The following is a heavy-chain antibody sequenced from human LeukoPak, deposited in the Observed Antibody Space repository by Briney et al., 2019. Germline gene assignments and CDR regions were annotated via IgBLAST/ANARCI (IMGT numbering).Heavy chain of an antibody. Sequence: GGSLRLSCAASGFTFSDYYMSWIRQAPGKGLEWVANIKQDGSEKYYVDSVKGRFTISRDNAKNSLYLQMNSLRAEDTAVYYCARDPMTTVTWGQGTLVTVSS. J-gene: IGHJ4*02. CDR3: ARDPMTTVT. CDR2: IKQDGSEK. V-gene: IGHV3-7*01. CDR1: GFTFSDYY. D-gene: IGHD4-17*01.